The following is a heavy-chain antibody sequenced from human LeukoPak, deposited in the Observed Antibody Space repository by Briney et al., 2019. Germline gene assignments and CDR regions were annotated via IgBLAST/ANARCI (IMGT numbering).Heavy chain of an antibody. V-gene: IGHV3-7*01. D-gene: IGHD5-18*01. CDR2: IKQDGSEK. CDR1: GFTFSSYW. Sequence: GGSLRLSCAASGFTFSSYWMSWVRQAPGKGLEWVANIKQDGSEKYYVDSVKGRFTISRDNAKNSLYLQMDSLRAEDTAVYYCRGIQLWARTYAFDIWGQGTMVTVSS. CDR3: RGIQLWARTYAFDI. J-gene: IGHJ3*02.